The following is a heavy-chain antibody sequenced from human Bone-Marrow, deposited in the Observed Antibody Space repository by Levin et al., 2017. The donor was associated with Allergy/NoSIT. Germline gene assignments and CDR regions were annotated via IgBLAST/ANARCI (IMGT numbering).Heavy chain of an antibody. CDR3: ARFGVVTAPH. CDR2: IYYSGST. V-gene: IGHV4-59*01. D-gene: IGHD2-21*02. Sequence: PSETLSLTCTVSGGSISSYYWSWIRQPPGKGLEWIGYIYYSGSTNYNPSLKSRVTISVDTSKNQFSLKLSSVTAADTAVYYCARFGVVTAPHWGQGTLVTVSS. J-gene: IGHJ1*01. CDR1: GGSISSYY.